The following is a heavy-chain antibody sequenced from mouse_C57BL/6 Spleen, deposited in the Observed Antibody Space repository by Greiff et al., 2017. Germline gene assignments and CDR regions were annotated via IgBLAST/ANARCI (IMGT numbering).Heavy chain of an antibody. V-gene: IGHV5-4*01. D-gene: IGHD2-4*01. CDR1: GFTFSSYA. Sequence: EVQGVESGGGLVKPGGSLKLSCAASGFTFSSYAMSWVRQTLEKRLEWVATISDGGSYTYYPDNVKGRFTISRDNAKNNLYLQMSHLKSEDTAMYYCARDPSIYYDYDGAYWGQGTLVTVSA. CDR2: ISDGGSYT. CDR3: ARDPSIYYDYDGAY. J-gene: IGHJ3*01.